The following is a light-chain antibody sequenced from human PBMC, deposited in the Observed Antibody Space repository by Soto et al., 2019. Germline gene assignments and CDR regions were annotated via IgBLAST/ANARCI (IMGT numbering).Light chain of an antibody. CDR3: QQYDNFPLT. V-gene: IGKV1-33*01. Sequence: DIQMTQSPSSLSASVGDRVTITCQASQDITNHLNWYQQTPGKAPKLLIYDASNLETGVPSRFSGSGSGTDFIFTISSLQPEDIATYYCQQYDNFPLTFGPGTKVNIK. CDR1: QDITNH. CDR2: DAS. J-gene: IGKJ3*01.